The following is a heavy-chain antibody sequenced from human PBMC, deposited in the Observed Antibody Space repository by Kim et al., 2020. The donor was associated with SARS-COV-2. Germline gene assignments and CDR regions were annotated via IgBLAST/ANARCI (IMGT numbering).Heavy chain of an antibody. V-gene: IGHV2-5*02. Sequence: SGPTLVNPTQTLTLTCTFSGFSFSTSGVGVGWIRQPPGKALEWLALIYWDDDKRYSPSLKSRLTITKDTSKNQVVLTMTNMDPVDTATYYCAWWFGELSGFDPWGQGTLVTVSS. CDR3: AWWFGELSGFDP. D-gene: IGHD3-10*01. CDR2: IYWDDDK. J-gene: IGHJ5*02. CDR1: GFSFSTSGVG.